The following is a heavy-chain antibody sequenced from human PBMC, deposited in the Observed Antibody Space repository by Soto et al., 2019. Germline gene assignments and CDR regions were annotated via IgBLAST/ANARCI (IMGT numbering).Heavy chain of an antibody. CDR2: ISAYNGNT. J-gene: IGHJ4*02. CDR1: GYTFTSYG. D-gene: IGHD2-2*01. CDR3: ARLLVVPAAYYSD. Sequence: RASVKVSCKASGYTFTSYGISWVRQAPGQGLEWMGWISAYNGNTNYAQKLQGRVTMTTDTSTSTACMELRSLRSDDTAVYYCARLLVVPAAYYSDWGQGTLVTVSS. V-gene: IGHV1-18*01.